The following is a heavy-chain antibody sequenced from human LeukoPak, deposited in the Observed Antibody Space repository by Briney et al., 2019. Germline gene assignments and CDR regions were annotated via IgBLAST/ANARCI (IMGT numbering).Heavy chain of an antibody. Sequence: GGSLRLSCAASGFTFSSYSMNWVRQAPGKGLEWVSYISGSSSTIYYADSVKGRFTIYRDNAKNSLYLQMHSLRAADTAVYYCARQRAGFTVTTSDYGGQGTLVTVSS. D-gene: IGHD4-17*01. CDR3: ARQRAGFTVTTSDY. CDR1: GFTFSSYS. CDR2: ISGSSSTI. J-gene: IGHJ4*02. V-gene: IGHV3-48*01.